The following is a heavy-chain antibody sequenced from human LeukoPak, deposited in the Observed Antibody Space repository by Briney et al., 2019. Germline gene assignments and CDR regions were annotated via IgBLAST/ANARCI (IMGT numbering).Heavy chain of an antibody. CDR2: IYTSGST. Sequence: PSETLSLTCTVSGGSISSGSYYWSWMRQPAGKGLEWIGRIYTSGSTNYNPSLKSRVSMSIDTSKNQFSLRLSSVTAADAAVYYCARARSSSSLDALDIWGQGTMVTVTS. CDR1: GGSISSGSYY. D-gene: IGHD6-6*01. V-gene: IGHV4-61*02. J-gene: IGHJ3*02. CDR3: ARARSSSSLDALDI.